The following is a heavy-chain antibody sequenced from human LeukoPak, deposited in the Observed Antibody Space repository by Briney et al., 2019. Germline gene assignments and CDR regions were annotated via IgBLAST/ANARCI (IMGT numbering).Heavy chain of an antibody. CDR3: AKAPVTTCRGAFCYPFDY. CDR1: GFTFSNYA. Sequence: GGSLRLSCAASGFTFSNYAMSWVRQAPGKGLEWVSAISDTGNTYHADSVKGRFTISRDSSKNTLFLQMNRLRPEDAAVYYCAKAPVTTCRGAFCYPFDYWGLGTLVTVSS. D-gene: IGHD2-15*01. V-gene: IGHV3-23*01. J-gene: IGHJ4*02. CDR2: ISDTGNT.